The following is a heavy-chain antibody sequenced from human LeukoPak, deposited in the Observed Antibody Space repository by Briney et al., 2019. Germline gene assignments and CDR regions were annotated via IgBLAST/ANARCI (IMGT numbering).Heavy chain of an antibody. CDR3: AKAPVTTCRGAFCYPFDY. CDR1: GFTFSNYA. Sequence: GGSLRLSCAASGFTFSNYAMSWVRQAPGKGLEWVSAISDTGNTYHADSVKGRFTISRDSSKNTLFLQMNRLRPEDAAVYYCAKAPVTTCRGAFCYPFDYWGLGTLVTVSS. D-gene: IGHD2-15*01. V-gene: IGHV3-23*01. J-gene: IGHJ4*02. CDR2: ISDTGNT.